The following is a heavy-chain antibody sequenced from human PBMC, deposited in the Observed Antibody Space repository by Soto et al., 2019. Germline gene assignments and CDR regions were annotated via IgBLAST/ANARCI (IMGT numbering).Heavy chain of an antibody. Sequence: ASVKVSCKASGGTFSGYAISWVRQAPGQGLEWMGGIIPIFGTANYAQKFQGRVTITADESTSTAYMELSSLRSEDTAVYYCARGPRAVAGPRYFDYWGQGTLVTVSS. CDR2: IIPIFGTA. V-gene: IGHV1-69*13. CDR1: GGTFSGYA. J-gene: IGHJ4*02. D-gene: IGHD6-19*01. CDR3: ARGPRAVAGPRYFDY.